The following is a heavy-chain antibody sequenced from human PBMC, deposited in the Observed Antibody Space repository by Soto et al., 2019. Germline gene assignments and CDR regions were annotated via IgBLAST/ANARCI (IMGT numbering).Heavy chain of an antibody. CDR1: GGSFSGYY. V-gene: IGHV4-34*01. J-gene: IGHJ6*03. CDR3: ARVVVPAALGRDYYYMDV. Sequence: QVQLQQWGAGLLKPSETLSLTCAVYGGSFSGYYWSWIRQPPGKGLEWIGEINHSGSTNYNPSLKIRVTISVDTSKNQFSLKLSSVTAADTDVYYCARVVVPAALGRDYYYMDVWGKGTTVTVSS. D-gene: IGHD2-2*01. CDR2: INHSGST.